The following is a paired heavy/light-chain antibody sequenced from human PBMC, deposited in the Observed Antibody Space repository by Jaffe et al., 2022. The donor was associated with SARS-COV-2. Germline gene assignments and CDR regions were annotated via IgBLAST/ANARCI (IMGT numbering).Light chain of an antibody. CDR1: SSDVGGYNY. J-gene: IGLJ1*01. CDR2: EVS. V-gene: IGLV2-8*01. CDR3: SSYAGSNILYV. Sequence: QSALTQPPSASGSPGQSVTISCTGTSSDVGGYNYVSWYQQHPGKAPKLMIYEVSKRPSGVPDRFSGSKSGNTASLTVSGLQAEDEADYYCSSYAGSNILYVFGTGTKVTVL.
Heavy chain of an antibody. V-gene: IGHV1-18*01. CDR2: ISAYNGNT. D-gene: IGHD2-15*01. CDR3: ARVGTPYCSGGSCYCSGCVWFDP. CDR1: GYTFTSYG. J-gene: IGHJ5*02. Sequence: QVQLVQSGAEVKKPGASVKVSCKASGYTFTSYGISWVRQAPGQGLEWMGWISAYNGNTNYAQKLQGRVTMTTDTSTSTAYMELRSLRSDDTAVYYCARVGTPYCSGGSCYCSGCVWFDPWGQGTLVTVSS.